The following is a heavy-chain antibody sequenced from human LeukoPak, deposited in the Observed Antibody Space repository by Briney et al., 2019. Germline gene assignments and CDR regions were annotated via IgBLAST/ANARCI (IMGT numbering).Heavy chain of an antibody. V-gene: IGHV1-8*01. CDR1: GYTFTSYD. D-gene: IGHD3-9*01. Sequence: GASVKVSCKASGYTFTSYDINWVRQATGQGLGWMGWVNPNSGNTGYAQKFQGRVTMSRDTSTSTAYMELSSLRSEDTAVYYCARVTYYHILTGSYSGGDFDHWGQGTLVTVSS. CDR3: ARVTYYHILTGSYSGGDFDH. J-gene: IGHJ4*02. CDR2: VNPNSGNT.